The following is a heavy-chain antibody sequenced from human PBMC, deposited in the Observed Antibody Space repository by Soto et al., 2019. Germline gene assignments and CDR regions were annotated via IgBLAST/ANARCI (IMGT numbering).Heavy chain of an antibody. V-gene: IGHV3-48*02. CDR2: LSGSSSPI. D-gene: IGHD4-4*01. Sequence: GGSLRLSCAASGFTFSSYAMHWVRQAPGKGLEWVSYLSGSSSPIHYADSVKGRFTISRDNAKNSLFLQMNSLRDEDTAVYYCARGPNYSGYFDYWGQGTLVTVSS. CDR3: ARGPNYSGYFDY. CDR1: GFTFSSYA. J-gene: IGHJ4*02.